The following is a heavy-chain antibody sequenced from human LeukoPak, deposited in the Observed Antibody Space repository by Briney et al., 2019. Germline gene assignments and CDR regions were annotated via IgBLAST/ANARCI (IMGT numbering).Heavy chain of an antibody. CDR3: ARGFCADEICQVFTY. CDR2: VYYSGST. J-gene: IGHJ4*02. D-gene: IGHD2-21*01. Sequence: SETLSLTCTVSGDFITAYYWSWIRQPPGKGLEWIGYVYYSGSTEYNPSLRSRVTISLDMSKHQFSLNLTSVTAADTAVYYCARGFCADEICQVFTYWGQGTLVTVSS. V-gene: IGHV4-59*01. CDR1: GDFITAYY.